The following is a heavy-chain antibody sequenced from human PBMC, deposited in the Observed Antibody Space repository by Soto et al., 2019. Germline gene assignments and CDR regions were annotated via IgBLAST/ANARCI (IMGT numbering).Heavy chain of an antibody. V-gene: IGHV1-69*12. CDR1: GGTFSSYA. CDR2: IIPIFGTA. Sequence: QVQLVQSGAEVKKPGSSVKVSCKASGGTFSSYAISWVRQAPGQGLEWMGGIIPIFGTANYAQKFQGRVKIAASESTSTAYMELGSLGSEDTAVYYCARDESKGIAAAGPFDSWGQGTLVTVSS. J-gene: IGHJ4*02. CDR3: ARDESKGIAAAGPFDS. D-gene: IGHD6-13*01.